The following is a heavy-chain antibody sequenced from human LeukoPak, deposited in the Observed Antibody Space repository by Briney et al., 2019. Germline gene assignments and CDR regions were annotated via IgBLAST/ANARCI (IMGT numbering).Heavy chain of an antibody. CDR1: GFTFSSYG. Sequence: PGGSLRLSCAASGFTFSSYGMHWVRQAPGKGLEWVAVISYDGSNKYYADSAKGRFTISRDNSKNTLYLQMNSLRAEDTAVYYCAKDPARTIAVAAHFDYWGQGTLVTVSS. V-gene: IGHV3-30*18. CDR3: AKDPARTIAVAAHFDY. CDR2: ISYDGSNK. D-gene: IGHD6-19*01. J-gene: IGHJ4*02.